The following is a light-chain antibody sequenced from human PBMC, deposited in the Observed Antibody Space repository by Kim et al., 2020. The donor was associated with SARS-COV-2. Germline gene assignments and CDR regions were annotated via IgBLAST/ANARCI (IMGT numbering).Light chain of an antibody. Sequence: GKTVTISCTRSGGSIDDHYVQWYQQRPGGVPTTVIYEDDHRPSGVSDRFSGSIDNSSNSASLTISGLKTEDEADYYCQSYNRSSVVFGGGTQLTVL. CDR1: GGSIDDHY. CDR2: EDD. V-gene: IGLV6-57*03. CDR3: QSYNRSSVV. J-gene: IGLJ2*01.